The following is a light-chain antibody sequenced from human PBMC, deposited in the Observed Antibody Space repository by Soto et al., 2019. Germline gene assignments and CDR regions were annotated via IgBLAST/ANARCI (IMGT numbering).Light chain of an antibody. J-gene: IGKJ4*01. V-gene: IGKV1-17*01. CDR2: AAS. CDR3: LQHNSDPFT. CDR1: QGIRND. Sequence: DIQMTQSPSSLSASVGDRVTITCRASQGIRNDLTWYQQKLGKAPKRLITAASSLQSGVPSRFSGSGSGTEFTLTISSLQPEDFATYYCLQHNSDPFTFGGGTKLEIE.